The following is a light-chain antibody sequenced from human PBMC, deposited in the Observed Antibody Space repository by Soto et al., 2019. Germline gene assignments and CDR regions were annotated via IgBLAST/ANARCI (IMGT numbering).Light chain of an antibody. CDR3: QQYGSSPWT. CDR2: GAS. V-gene: IGKV3-20*01. J-gene: IGKJ1*01. Sequence: EIVLTQSPGTLSLSPGERATLSCRASQSVSSSYLAWYQQKPGQAPRLLIYGASSRATGIPDRFSGSGSGTDFTLTISRLEPEDFAVYYCQQYGSSPWTVGQGTKVDMK. CDR1: QSVSSSY.